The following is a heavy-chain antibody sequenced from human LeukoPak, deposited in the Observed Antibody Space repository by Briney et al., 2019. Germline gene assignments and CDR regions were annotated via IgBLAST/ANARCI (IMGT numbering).Heavy chain of an antibody. CDR3: ARRAGAYTHPYDY. V-gene: IGHV3-53*01. Sequence: PGGSLRLSCTVSGFTVRSNSMSWVRQAPGKGLEWVSFIYSAGSTHYSDSVKGRFTISIDNSKNTLYLQMNSLRAEDTAVYYCARRAGAYTHPYDYWGQGTLVTVS. D-gene: IGHD3-16*01. J-gene: IGHJ4*02. CDR1: GFTVRSNS. CDR2: IYSAGST.